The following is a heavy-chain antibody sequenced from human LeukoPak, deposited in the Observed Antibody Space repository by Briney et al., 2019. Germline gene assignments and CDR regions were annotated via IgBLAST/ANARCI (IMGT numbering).Heavy chain of an antibody. J-gene: IGHJ3*02. CDR3: ARSPTVTILFPDDAFDI. V-gene: IGHV4-59*01. CDR1: GGSISSYY. D-gene: IGHD4-17*01. Sequence: SETLSLTCTVSGGSISSYYWSWIRQPPGKGLEWIGYIYYSGSTNYNPSLKSRVTISVDTSKNQFSLKLSSVTAADTAVYYCARSPTVTILFPDDAFDIWGQGTMVTVSS. CDR2: IYYSGST.